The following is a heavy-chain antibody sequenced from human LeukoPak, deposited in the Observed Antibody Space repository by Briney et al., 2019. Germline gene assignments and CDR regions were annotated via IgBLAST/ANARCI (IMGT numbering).Heavy chain of an antibody. J-gene: IGHJ6*03. CDR1: GFTFSSYG. CDR2: IWYDGSNK. CDR3: ASEQVTSSYYYMDV. Sequence: GGSLRLSCAASGFTFSSYGMHWVRQAPGKGLEWVAVIWYDGSNKYYADSVKARFTISRDNSKNTLYLQMNRLRAEDTAVYYCASEQVTSSYYYMDVWGKGTTVTVSS. V-gene: IGHV3-33*01. D-gene: IGHD4-23*01.